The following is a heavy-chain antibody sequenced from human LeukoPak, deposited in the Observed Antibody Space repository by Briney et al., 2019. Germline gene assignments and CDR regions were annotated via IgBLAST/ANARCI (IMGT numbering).Heavy chain of an antibody. CDR1: GFTFSSYG. CDR3: AKDQLGYCTNGVCSGFDY. CDR2: IWYDGSNK. V-gene: IGHV3-33*06. D-gene: IGHD2-8*01. J-gene: IGHJ4*02. Sequence: PGGSLRLSCAASGFTFSSYGMHWVRQAPGKGLEWVAVIWYDGSNKYYADSVKGRFTISRDNSENTLYLQMNSLRAEDTAVYYCAKDQLGYCTNGVCSGFDYWGQGTLVTVSS.